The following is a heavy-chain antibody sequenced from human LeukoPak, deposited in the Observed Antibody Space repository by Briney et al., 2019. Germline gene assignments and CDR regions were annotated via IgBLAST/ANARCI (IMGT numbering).Heavy chain of an antibody. CDR1: GFIFSGYW. Sequence: GGSLRLSCAASGFIFSGYWMSWVRQAPGKGLEWVANIKQDGSEKYYVGSVKGRFTISRDNAKKSLYLQMNSLRAEDTAVYYCARSPGYRNAFDIWGQGTMVTVSS. V-gene: IGHV3-7*01. J-gene: IGHJ3*02. D-gene: IGHD6-13*01. CDR3: ARSPGYRNAFDI. CDR2: IKQDGSEK.